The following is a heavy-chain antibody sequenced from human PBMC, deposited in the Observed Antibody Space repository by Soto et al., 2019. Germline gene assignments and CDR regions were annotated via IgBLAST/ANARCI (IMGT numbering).Heavy chain of an antibody. V-gene: IGHV3-21*06. Sequence: GGSLRLSCIASGFTFSSYSMKWVRQAPGKGLEWVSSISNRGSYIYYADSVKGRFTISRDNAGNSLYLQMDNLRVDDTDVYHCETGGEINAEGGLDTWGQGTLVTVSS. CDR1: GFTFSSYS. CDR2: ISNRGSYI. CDR3: ETGGEINAEGGLDT. J-gene: IGHJ5*02. D-gene: IGHD3-10*01.